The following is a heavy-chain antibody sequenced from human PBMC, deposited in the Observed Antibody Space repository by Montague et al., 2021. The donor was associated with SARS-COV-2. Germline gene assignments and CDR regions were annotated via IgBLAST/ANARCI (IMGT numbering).Heavy chain of an antibody. D-gene: IGHD3-9*01. CDR1: GFSLSTSGIC. CDR3: ARRTHDILTGYDYGMDV. J-gene: IGHJ6*02. CDR2: IDWDDDK. V-gene: IGHV2-70*11. Sequence: PALGKPTQTLTLTCTFSGFSLSTSGICVSWIRQPPGKALEWLARIDWDDDKYYSTSLKTRLTISKDTSKNQVVLTMTNMDPEDTATYYCARRTHDILTGYDYGMDVWGQGTTVTVSS.